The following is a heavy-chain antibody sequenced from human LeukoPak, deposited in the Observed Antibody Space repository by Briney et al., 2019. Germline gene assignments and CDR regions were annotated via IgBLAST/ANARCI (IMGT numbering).Heavy chain of an antibody. Sequence: GGSLRLSCTASGFTFGDYAMSWVRQAPGEGLEWVGFIRSKAYGGTTEYAASVKGRFTISRDDSKSIAYLQMNSLKTEDTAVYYCTSSWYCSSTSCSDAFDIWGQGKMVTVSS. V-gene: IGHV3-49*04. CDR2: IRSKAYGGTT. CDR1: GFTFGDYA. CDR3: TSSWYCSSTSCSDAFDI. J-gene: IGHJ3*02. D-gene: IGHD2-2*01.